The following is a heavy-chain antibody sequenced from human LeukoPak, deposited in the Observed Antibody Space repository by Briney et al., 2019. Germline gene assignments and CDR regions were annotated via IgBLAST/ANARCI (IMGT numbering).Heavy chain of an antibody. CDR2: IQQDGSVK. CDR3: ARDRGFSYGIDF. J-gene: IGHJ4*02. D-gene: IGHD5-18*01. Sequence: GESLRLSCAASGFTFSDYWMSWVRQAPGKGLEWVANIQQDGSVKYYVDSVKGRFTISRDNAKKSLFLQVSSLRGEDTAVYYCARDRGFSYGIDFWGQGTLVTVSS. CDR1: GFTFSDYW. V-gene: IGHV3-7*04.